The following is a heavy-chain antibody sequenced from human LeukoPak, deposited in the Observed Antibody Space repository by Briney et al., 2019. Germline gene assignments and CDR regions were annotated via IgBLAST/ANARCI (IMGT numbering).Heavy chain of an antibody. Sequence: TSETLSLTCTVSGGSISSYYWSWIRQPPGKGLEWIGYIYYSGSTNYNPSLKSRVTISVDTSKNQFSLKLSSVTAADTAVYYCARGSHGDYTFYAFDIWGQGTMVTVSS. J-gene: IGHJ3*02. V-gene: IGHV4-59*01. CDR1: GGSISSYY. CDR3: ARGSHGDYTFYAFDI. D-gene: IGHD4-17*01. CDR2: IYYSGST.